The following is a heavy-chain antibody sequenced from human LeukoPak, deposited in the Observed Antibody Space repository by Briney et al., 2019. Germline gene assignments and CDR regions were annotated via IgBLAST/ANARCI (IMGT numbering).Heavy chain of an antibody. Sequence: GGSLRLYCVASGFNFRAYGMHWVRQAPGQGLEYISAISADGGTTFHAESVKGRFTISRDNSKNTLYLQMGSLRIDDSALYYCARGRGGPPFDFWGHGTLITVSS. CDR3: ARGRGGPPFDF. V-gene: IGHV3-64*02. J-gene: IGHJ4*01. CDR1: GFNFRAYG. CDR2: ISADGGTT. D-gene: IGHD3-10*01.